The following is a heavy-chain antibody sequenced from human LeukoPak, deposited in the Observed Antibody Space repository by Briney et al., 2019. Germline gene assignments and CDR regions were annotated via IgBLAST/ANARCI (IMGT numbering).Heavy chain of an antibody. CDR1: GFTFSRSW. D-gene: IGHD3-10*01. CDR3: AKSGGSPADY. CDR2: IKEDGSEK. V-gene: IGHV3-7*03. Sequence: GGSLRLSCAASGFTFSRSWMSWVRQTPGKGLEWLANIKEDGSEKYYVDSVKGRFIISRDNAKKSVYLQMNSLGAADTAVYYRAKSGGSPADYWGQGTLVTVSS. J-gene: IGHJ4*02.